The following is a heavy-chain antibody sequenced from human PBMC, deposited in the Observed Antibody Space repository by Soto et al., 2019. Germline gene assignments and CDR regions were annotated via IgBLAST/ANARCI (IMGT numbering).Heavy chain of an antibody. J-gene: IGHJ6*02. Sequence: QVQLQESGPGLVKPSETLSLTCTVSGGSVSSDSYYWSWIRQPPGKGLEGIGYIYYSGRTNYNPSLTSRVINSVDTSKTQLSLQLSSVTAADTAVYSCASYRYSYGMDVWGQGTTVTVSS. D-gene: IGHD4-4*01. CDR1: GGSVSSDSYY. CDR2: IYYSGRT. CDR3: ASYRYSYGMDV. V-gene: IGHV4-61*01.